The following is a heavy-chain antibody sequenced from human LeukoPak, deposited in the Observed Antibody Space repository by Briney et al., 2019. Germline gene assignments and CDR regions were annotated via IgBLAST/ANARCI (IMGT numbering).Heavy chain of an antibody. Sequence: PAGSLRLSCAASGFTFSSYGLSWVRQAPGKGLEWVSSTNHNGAHTYHADFVKGRFTISRDTSKSTLFLRMSSLRAEDTAVYYGAKLRGLPSGYGMDGWGEGATVSVSS. CDR1: GFTFSSYG. J-gene: IGHJ6*04. D-gene: IGHD1-26*01. V-gene: IGHV3-23*01. CDR2: TNHNGAHT. CDR3: AKLRGLPSGYGMDG.